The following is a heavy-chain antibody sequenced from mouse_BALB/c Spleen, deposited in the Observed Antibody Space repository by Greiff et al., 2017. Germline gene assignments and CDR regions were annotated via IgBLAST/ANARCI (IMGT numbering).Heavy chain of an antibody. CDR1: GFTFSSFG. D-gene: IGHD2-10*02. CDR3: ARSRYGNTGAY. Sequence: EVQLVESGGGLVQPGGSRKLSCAASGFTFSSFGMHWVRQAPEKGLEWVAYISSGSSTIYYADTVKGRFTISRDNPKNTLFLQMTSLRSEDTAMYCCARSRYGNTGAYWGQGTLVTVSA. J-gene: IGHJ3*01. CDR2: ISSGSSTI. V-gene: IGHV5-17*02.